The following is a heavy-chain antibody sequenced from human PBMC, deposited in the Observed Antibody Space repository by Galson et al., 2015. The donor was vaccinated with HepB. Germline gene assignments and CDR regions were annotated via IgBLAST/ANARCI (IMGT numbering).Heavy chain of an antibody. V-gene: IGHV3-9*01. CDR2: ISWNSGSI. D-gene: IGHD3-16*01. CDR3: AKDIGAVGSNAFDI. J-gene: IGHJ3*02. CDR1: GFTFDDYA. Sequence: SLRLSCAASGFTFDDYAMHWVRQAPGKGLEWVSGISWNSGSIGYADSVKGRFTISRDNAKNSLYLQMNSLRAEDTALYYCAKDIGAVGSNAFDIWGQGTMVTVSS.